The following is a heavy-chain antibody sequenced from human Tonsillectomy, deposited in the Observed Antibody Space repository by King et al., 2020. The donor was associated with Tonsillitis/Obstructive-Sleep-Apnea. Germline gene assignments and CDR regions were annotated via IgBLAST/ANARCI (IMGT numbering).Heavy chain of an antibody. J-gene: IGHJ6*03. D-gene: IGHD3-10*01. Sequence: VQLVESGAEVKKPGASMKVSCKASGYTFTNYGINWVRQAPGQGLEWMGWISVDNGNTNYAQKLQGRVTMTTDTSTSTAYLELRSLRYDDTAVYYCARRGWSGELLLEYYVVVWGKGTAVSVS. V-gene: IGHV1-18*01. CDR1: GYTFTNYG. CDR2: ISVDNGNT. CDR3: ARRGWSGELLLEYYVVV.